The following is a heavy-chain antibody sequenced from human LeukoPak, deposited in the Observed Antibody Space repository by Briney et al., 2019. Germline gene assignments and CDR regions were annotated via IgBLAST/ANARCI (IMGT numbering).Heavy chain of an antibody. D-gene: IGHD3-10*01. CDR1: GGSINNYY. J-gene: IGHJ6*03. CDR3: ARDRGGSSADYYMDV. CDR2: IYYSGRT. V-gene: IGHV4-59*01. Sequence: SETLSLTCTVSGGSINNYYWTWIRQSPGKGLEWIAYIYYSGRTNYNPSLRSRVTISVDTSKNQFSLELSSVTAADTAVYYCARDRGGSSADYYMDVWGKGTRVTVSS.